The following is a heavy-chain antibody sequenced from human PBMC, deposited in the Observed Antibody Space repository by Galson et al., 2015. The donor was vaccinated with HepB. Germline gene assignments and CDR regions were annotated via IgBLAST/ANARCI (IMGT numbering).Heavy chain of an antibody. CDR3: TRLGGTYAYDPNIDY. V-gene: IGHV3-23*01. D-gene: IGHD2-2*01. CDR1: GFTFSSYA. Sequence: SLRLSCAVSGFTFSSYAMAWVRQAPGKGLQWVSSISGTGGRTYYADSVKGRFTMFRDNSKNTLYVQMNSLRAEDTAVYYCTRLGGTYAYDPNIDYWGQGTRVTVSS. CDR2: ISGTGGRT. J-gene: IGHJ4*02.